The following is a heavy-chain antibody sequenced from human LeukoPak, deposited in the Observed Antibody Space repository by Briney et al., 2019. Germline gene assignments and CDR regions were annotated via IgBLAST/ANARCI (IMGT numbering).Heavy chain of an antibody. Sequence: GGSLRLSCAASGFTFSSYEMNWVRQAPGKGLEWVSYISSSGSTIYYADSVKGRFTISRDNAKDSLYLQMNSLRAEDTAVYYCARAPSAANVLWFDPWGQGTLVTVSS. CDR3: ARAPSAANVLWFDP. V-gene: IGHV3-48*03. D-gene: IGHD2-2*01. J-gene: IGHJ5*02. CDR1: GFTFSSYE. CDR2: ISSSGSTI.